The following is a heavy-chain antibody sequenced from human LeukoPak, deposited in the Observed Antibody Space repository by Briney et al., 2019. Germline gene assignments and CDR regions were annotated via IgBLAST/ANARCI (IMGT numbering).Heavy chain of an antibody. V-gene: IGHV1-46*01. CDR3: ARMGSSSSSQVDV. CDR2: INPSGGST. D-gene: IGHD6-6*01. Sequence: ASVKVSCKVSGYTFTSYHMHWVRQAPGQGLEWMGIINPSGGSTSYAQNFQGRVTMTRDTSTSTVYMELSSLGSEDTAVYYCARMGSSSSSQVDVWGKGTTVTVSS. J-gene: IGHJ6*03. CDR1: GYTFTSYH.